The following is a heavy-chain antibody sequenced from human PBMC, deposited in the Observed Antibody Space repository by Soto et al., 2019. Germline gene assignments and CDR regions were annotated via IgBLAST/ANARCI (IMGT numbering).Heavy chain of an antibody. J-gene: IGHJ3*02. Sequence: QVQLQESGPGLVKPSETLSLTCTVSGGSISSYYWSWIRQPPGKGLEWIGYIYYSGTTNYNPSLKSRVTISVDTSKNQFSLQLRSVTAADTAVYYCARRYGSAFDIWGQGTMVTVSS. CDR3: ARRYGSAFDI. V-gene: IGHV4-59*08. D-gene: IGHD3-10*01. CDR1: GGSISSYY. CDR2: IYYSGTT.